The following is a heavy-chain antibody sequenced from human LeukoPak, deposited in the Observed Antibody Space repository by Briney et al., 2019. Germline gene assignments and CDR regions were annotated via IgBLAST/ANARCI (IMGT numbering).Heavy chain of an antibody. J-gene: IGHJ4*02. D-gene: IGHD1-1*01. CDR1: GGSISSHF. V-gene: IGHV4-59*11. CDR2: IYHSGST. Sequence: SETLSLTCTVSGGSISSHFWSWIRQPPGKGLEWIGYIYHSGSTSYNPSLKSRVTISVETSKNQFSLKLSSVTAADTAMYYCARYPNIYGSSSYFDFWGQGTLVTVSS. CDR3: ARYPNIYGSSSYFDF.